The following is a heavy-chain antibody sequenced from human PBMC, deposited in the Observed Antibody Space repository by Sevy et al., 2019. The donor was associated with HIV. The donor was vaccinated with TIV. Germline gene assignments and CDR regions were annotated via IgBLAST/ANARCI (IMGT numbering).Heavy chain of an antibody. CDR1: GYTFTSYG. D-gene: IGHD3-22*01. J-gene: IGHJ6*02. Sequence: ASVKVSCKASGYTFTSYGISWVRQAPGQGLEWMGWISAYNGNTNYAQKLQGRVTMTTDTSRSTAYMELRSLRSDDTAVDYCARVTDSSGYYYLYYYYYYGMDVWGQGTTVTVSS. CDR2: ISAYNGNT. CDR3: ARVTDSSGYYYLYYYYYYGMDV. V-gene: IGHV1-18*01.